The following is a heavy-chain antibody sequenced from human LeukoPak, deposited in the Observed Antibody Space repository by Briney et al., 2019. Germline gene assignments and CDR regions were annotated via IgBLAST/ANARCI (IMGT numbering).Heavy chain of an antibody. J-gene: IGHJ4*02. V-gene: IGHV3-23*01. Sequence: GGSLRLSRAASGSTFSDQYMDWVRQAPGKGLEWVSAISASGGSTYYADSVKGRFTISRDTSKNTLYLQMSSLRGEDTAVYYCAKAMAGSTYYFDSWGQGTLVTVSS. D-gene: IGHD6-19*01. CDR2: ISASGGST. CDR3: AKAMAGSTYYFDS. CDR1: GSTFSDQY.